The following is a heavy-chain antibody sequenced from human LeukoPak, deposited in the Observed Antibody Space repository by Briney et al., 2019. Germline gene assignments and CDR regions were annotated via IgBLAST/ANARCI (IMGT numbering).Heavy chain of an antibody. CDR2: MNPNSGNT. J-gene: IGHJ4*02. CDR3: ARRDCDGGGCFEFLSLAFDS. Sequence: ASVKVSCKTSGYTFTNYDINWVRQTAGQGLEWMGWMNPNSGNTGYAQKLQGRVPMTRNTSIMTAYMELTSLTFEDTAVYYCARRDCDGGGCFEFLSLAFDSWGQGSLVTVSS. D-gene: IGHD2-15*01. CDR1: GYTFTNYD. V-gene: IGHV1-8*01.